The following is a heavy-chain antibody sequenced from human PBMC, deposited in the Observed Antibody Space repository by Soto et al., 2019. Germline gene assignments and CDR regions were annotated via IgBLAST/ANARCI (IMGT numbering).Heavy chain of an antibody. D-gene: IGHD5-12*01. CDR3: ARYSGYDWYFDL. J-gene: IGHJ2*01. V-gene: IGHV4-30-4*01. CDR1: GGSISSGDYY. Sequence: QVQLQESGPGLVKPSQTLSLTCTVSGGSISSGDYYWSWIRQPPGKGLEWIGYIYYRGSTYYNPSLKRRVTISVDASNNQVSLKLSSVTAADTAAYYCARYSGYDWYFDLWGRGTLVTVSS. CDR2: IYYRGST.